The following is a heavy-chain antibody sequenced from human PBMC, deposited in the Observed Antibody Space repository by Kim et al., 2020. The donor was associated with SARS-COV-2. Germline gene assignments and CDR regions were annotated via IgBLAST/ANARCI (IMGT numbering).Heavy chain of an antibody. CDR3: AKRQMAQRFDF. V-gene: IGHV3-23*05. J-gene: IGHJ4*02. Sequence: AGSVRGRFTISRDDSRNMLYLHMNGLRAEDTAVYYCAKRQMAQRFDFWGQGTLVAVSS.